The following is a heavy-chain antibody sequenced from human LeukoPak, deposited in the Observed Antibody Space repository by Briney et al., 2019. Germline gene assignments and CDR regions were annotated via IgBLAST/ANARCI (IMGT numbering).Heavy chain of an antibody. V-gene: IGHV4-34*01. CDR2: IIHSGST. CDR3: ARGVLVTVYAAFDY. J-gene: IGHJ4*02. D-gene: IGHD2-8*01. Sequence: PSETLSLTCGVYGGSFSGYYWTWIRQSPGMGLEWIGEIIHSGSTNYNPSLTSRVTISVDTSKNQFSLELSSVTAADTAVYYCARGVLVTVYAAFDYWGQGTLVTVSS. CDR1: GGSFSGYY.